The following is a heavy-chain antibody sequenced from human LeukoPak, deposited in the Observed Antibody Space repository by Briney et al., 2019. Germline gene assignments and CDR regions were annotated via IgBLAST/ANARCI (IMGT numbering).Heavy chain of an antibody. CDR3: AKDHLDNGRFDP. CDR1: GFTFSSSA. J-gene: IGHJ5*02. V-gene: IGHV3-30-3*01. Sequence: GRSLRLSCAASGFTFSSSAMHWVRQAPDKGLEWVAVISYDGSNKYYADSVKGRFTISRDNSKNTLHLQMNSLRAEDTAVYYCAKDHLDNGRFDPWGQGALVTVSS. D-gene: IGHD4-17*01. CDR2: ISYDGSNK.